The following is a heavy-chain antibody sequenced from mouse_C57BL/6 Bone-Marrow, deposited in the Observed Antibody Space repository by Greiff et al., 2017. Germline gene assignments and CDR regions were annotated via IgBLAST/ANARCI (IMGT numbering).Heavy chain of an antibody. CDR3: ARCLTFYYAMVN. Sequence: VKLQQPGAELVKPGASVKMSCKASGYTFTSYWITWVKQRPGQGLEWIGGIYPGSGSTNYNEKFKSKATLTVDTSSSTAYMQLSSLTSEHSAVYYCARCLTFYYAMVNTGPGASVTESS. V-gene: IGHV1-55*01. J-gene: IGHJ4*01. D-gene: IGHD1-3*01. CDR2: IYPGSGST. CDR1: GYTFTSYW.